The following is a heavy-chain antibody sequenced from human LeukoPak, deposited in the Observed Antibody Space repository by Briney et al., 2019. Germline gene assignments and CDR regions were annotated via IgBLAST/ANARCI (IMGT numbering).Heavy chain of an antibody. D-gene: IGHD3-22*01. CDR2: IRYDGSNK. CDR1: GFTFSSYG. V-gene: IGHV3-30*02. CDR3: AKDHSPLNYDRSGYFGY. Sequence: GGSLRLSCAASGFTFSSYGMHWVRPAPGKGLEWVAFIRYDGSNKYYADSVKGRFTISRDNSKNTLYLQMNSLRAEDTAVYYCAKDHSPLNYDRSGYFGYWGQGTLVTVSS. J-gene: IGHJ4*02.